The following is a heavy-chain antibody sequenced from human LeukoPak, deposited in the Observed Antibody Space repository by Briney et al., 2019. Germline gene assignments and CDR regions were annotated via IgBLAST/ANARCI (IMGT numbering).Heavy chain of an antibody. CDR3: VRHNHMDV. J-gene: IGHJ6*02. CDR2: INLSGGST. CDR1: GYAFTTYS. Sequence: ASVKVSCKASGYAFTTYSMHWVRQAPGQGLEWMAIINLSGGSTDYTQKFQGRVTVTRDTSTSTVYMELSSLRSEDTAVYYCVRHNHMDVWGQGTTVTVSS. V-gene: IGHV1-46*01.